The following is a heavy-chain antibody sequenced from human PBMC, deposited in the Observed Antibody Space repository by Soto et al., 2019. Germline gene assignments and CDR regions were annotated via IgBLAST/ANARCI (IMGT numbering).Heavy chain of an antibody. CDR3: AKVIRADSTSSNFYYYSGLDV. CDR1: GFTFRTYG. CDR2: ISNNGINK. Sequence: QVQLVESGGGAVQPGRSLRLSCAASGFTFRTYGMHWVRQAPGKGLEWLAVISNNGINKYYADSVKGRFTISRDNSRDTLFLQMNSLRAEDTAIYYCAKVIRADSTSSNFYYYSGLDVWGQGTTVTVS. D-gene: IGHD6-6*01. J-gene: IGHJ6*02. V-gene: IGHV3-30*18.